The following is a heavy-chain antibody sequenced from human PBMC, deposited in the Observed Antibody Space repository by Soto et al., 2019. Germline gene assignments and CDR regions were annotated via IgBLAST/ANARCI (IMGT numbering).Heavy chain of an antibody. CDR3: AKALAGYSSSWFYYYYGMDV. CDR1: GFTFSSYG. Sequence: GGSLRLSCAASGFTFSSYGMHWVRQAPGKGLEWVAVIWYDGSNKYYADSVKGRFTISRDNSKNTLYLQMNSLRAEDTAVYCCAKALAGYSSSWFYYYYGMDVWGQGTTVTVSS. D-gene: IGHD6-13*01. CDR2: IWYDGSNK. V-gene: IGHV3-30*02. J-gene: IGHJ6*02.